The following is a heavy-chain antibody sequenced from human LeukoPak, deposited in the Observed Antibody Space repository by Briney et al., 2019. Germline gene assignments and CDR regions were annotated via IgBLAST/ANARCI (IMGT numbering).Heavy chain of an antibody. CDR2: INHSGST. V-gene: IGHV4-34*01. CDR1: GGSFSGYY. D-gene: IGHD6-19*01. J-gene: IGHJ4*02. CDR3: ARALSGWYIPIDY. Sequence: PSETLSLTCAVYGGSFSGYYWSWIRQPPGKGLEWIGEINHSGSTNYNPSLKSRVTISVDTSKNQFSLKLSSVTAADTAVYYCARALSGWYIPIDYWGQGTLVTVSS.